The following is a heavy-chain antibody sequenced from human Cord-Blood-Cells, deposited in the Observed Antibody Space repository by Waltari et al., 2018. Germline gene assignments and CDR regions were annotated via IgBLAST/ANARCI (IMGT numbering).Heavy chain of an antibody. V-gene: IGHV4-34*01. J-gene: IGHJ3*02. D-gene: IGHD2-2*01. CDR1: GGSFSGYS. Sequence: QVQLQQWGAGLLKPSETLSLTCAVYGGSFSGYSWRWIRQPPGKGLEWIGEINHSGSTNYNPSLKSRVTISVDTSKNQFSLKLSSVTAADTAVYYCARGDIVVVPAAVDAFDIWGQGTMVTVSS. CDR3: ARGDIVVVPAAVDAFDI. CDR2: INHSGST.